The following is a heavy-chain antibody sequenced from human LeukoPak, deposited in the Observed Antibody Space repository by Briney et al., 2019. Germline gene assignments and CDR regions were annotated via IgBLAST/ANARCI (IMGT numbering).Heavy chain of an antibody. CDR2: IYYSGST. D-gene: IGHD5-24*01. CDR3: ARESLTWLQSRTSWFDP. V-gene: IGHV4-61*01. Sequence: KPSETLSLTCTVSGGFISRGTYYWSWIRQPPGKGLEWIGYIYYSGSTNYNPSLKSRVTISVDSSKNQFSLRLSSVTAADTAVYYCARESLTWLQSRTSWFDPWGQGTLVTVSS. CDR1: GGFISRGTYY. J-gene: IGHJ5*02.